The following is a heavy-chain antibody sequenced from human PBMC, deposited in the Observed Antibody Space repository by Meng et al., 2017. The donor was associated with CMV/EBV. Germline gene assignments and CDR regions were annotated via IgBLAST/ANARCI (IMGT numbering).Heavy chain of an antibody. CDR1: GYTFTSYD. J-gene: IGHJ6*02. CDR2: MNPNSGNT. D-gene: IGHD2-2*01. CDR3: ATTSDRVHYYYGMDV. Sequence: SVKVSCQASGYTFTSYDINWVRQATGQGLEWMGWMNPNSGNTGYAQKFQGRVTMTRNTSISTAYMELSSLRSEDTAVYYCATTSDRVHYYYGMDVWGQGTTVTVSS. V-gene: IGHV1-8*01.